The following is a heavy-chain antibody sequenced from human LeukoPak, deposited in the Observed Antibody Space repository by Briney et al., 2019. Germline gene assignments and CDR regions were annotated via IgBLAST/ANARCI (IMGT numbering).Heavy chain of an antibody. V-gene: IGHV3-23*01. J-gene: IGHJ4*02. CDR3: AKSLVSMIVVAPIW. CDR1: GGSISSSSYY. D-gene: IGHD3-22*01. Sequence: ETLSLTCTVSGGSISSSSYYWGWIRQPPGKGLEWVSAISGSGGSTYYADSVKGRFTISRDNSKNTLYLQMNSLRAEDTAVYYCAKSLVSMIVVAPIWWGQGTLVTVSS. CDR2: ISGSGGST.